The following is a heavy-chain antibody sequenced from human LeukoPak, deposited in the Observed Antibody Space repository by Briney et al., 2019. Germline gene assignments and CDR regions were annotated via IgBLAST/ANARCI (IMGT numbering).Heavy chain of an antibody. V-gene: IGHV3-21*01. J-gene: IGHJ6*04. CDR1: GFTFSSYS. CDR2: MSNSGSYI. D-gene: IGHD2-15*01. Sequence: GGSLRLSCAASGFTFSSYSMNWFRQAPWKGLEWVSSMSNSGSYIYYAESVQGRFTISRDNAKNSLFLQMNSLRDEDTAVYYCARDRDNGMDVWGKGTTVTVSS. CDR3: ARDRDNGMDV.